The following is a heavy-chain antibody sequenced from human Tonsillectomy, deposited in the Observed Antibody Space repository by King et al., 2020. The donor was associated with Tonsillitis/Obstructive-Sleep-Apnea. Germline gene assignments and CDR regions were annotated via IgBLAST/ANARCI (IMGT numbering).Heavy chain of an antibody. CDR2: INHSGSS. D-gene: IGHD3-16*01. CDR1: GGSFSDYY. Sequence: VQVQQWGAGLLKPSETLSLTCAVYGGSFSDYYWSWIRQPPGKGLEWIGEINHSGSSNYNPSLKSRVTISVDTYKNQFSLKVTSVTAADTAVYYCASGPNGGSPDSYYMDVWGKGTTVTVSS. V-gene: IGHV4-34*01. J-gene: IGHJ6*03. CDR3: ASGPNGGSPDSYYMDV.